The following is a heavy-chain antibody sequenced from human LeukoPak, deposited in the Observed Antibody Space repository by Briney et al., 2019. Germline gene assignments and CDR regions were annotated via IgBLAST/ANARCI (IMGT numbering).Heavy chain of an antibody. D-gene: IGHD3-16*01. J-gene: IGHJ4*02. CDR1: GFNLSTYG. V-gene: IGHV3-30*02. CDR3: AKEGGGPLDY. Sequence: GGSLRLSCAASGFNLSTYGMHWVRQAPGKGLEWVAFIRYDGSNKYYADSVKGRFTISRDNSKNTLYLQMNSLRAEDTAVYYCAKEGGGPLDYWGQGTLVTVSS. CDR2: IRYDGSNK.